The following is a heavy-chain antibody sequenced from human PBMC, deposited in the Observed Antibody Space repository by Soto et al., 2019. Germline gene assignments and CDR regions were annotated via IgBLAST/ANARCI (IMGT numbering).Heavy chain of an antibody. D-gene: IGHD3-10*01. Sequence: SVKVSWKASGGTLSSYAISWVRQAPGQGLEWMGGIIPIFGTANYAQKFQGRVTITADESTSTAYMELSSLRSEDTAVYYCERSPHYYGSGRLNYGMDVWGQGTTVTVSS. J-gene: IGHJ6*02. CDR3: ERSPHYYGSGRLNYGMDV. CDR2: IIPIFGTA. CDR1: GGTLSSYA. V-gene: IGHV1-69*13.